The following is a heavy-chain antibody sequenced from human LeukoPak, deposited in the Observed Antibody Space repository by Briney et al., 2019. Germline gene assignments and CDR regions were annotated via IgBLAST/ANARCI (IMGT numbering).Heavy chain of an antibody. D-gene: IGHD5-12*01. CDR1: GGSFSGYY. Sequence: PSETLSLTCAVYGGSFSGYYWSWIRQPPGKGLEWIGEINHSGSTNYNPSLKSRVTISVDTSKNQFSLKLSSVTAADTAVYYCARRYVATIYHYWGQGTLVTVSS. V-gene: IGHV4-34*01. J-gene: IGHJ4*02. CDR2: INHSGST. CDR3: ARRYVATIYHY.